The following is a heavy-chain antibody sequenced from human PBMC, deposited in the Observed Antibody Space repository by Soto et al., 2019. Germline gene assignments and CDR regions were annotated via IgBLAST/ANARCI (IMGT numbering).Heavy chain of an antibody. D-gene: IGHD1-1*01. Sequence: LVESGGGVVQPGRSLTLSCAASGFSFDSFNIHWVRQAPGKGLEWVTTVSFDSKNKYYVDSVEGRFTISRDNSKNVVYLQMDNLRHEDTAVYYCEKETVETTYSYYGLDVWGPGTTVTVSS. J-gene: IGHJ6*02. CDR2: VSFDSKNK. CDR1: GFSFDSFN. V-gene: IGHV3-30*18. CDR3: EKETVETTYSYYGLDV.